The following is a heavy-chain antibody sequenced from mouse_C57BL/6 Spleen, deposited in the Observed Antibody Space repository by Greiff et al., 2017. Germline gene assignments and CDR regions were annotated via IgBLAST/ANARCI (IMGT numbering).Heavy chain of an antibody. V-gene: IGHV1-15*01. CDR3: TRSSLYDYDSMYYFDY. Sequence: QVQLQQSGAELVRPGASVTLSCKASGYTFTDYEMHWVKQTPVHGLEWIGAIDPETGGTAYNQKFKGKAILTAYKSSITAYMGLRSLTSEDSAVYYCTRSSLYDYDSMYYFDYWGQGTTLTVSS. J-gene: IGHJ2*01. D-gene: IGHD2-4*01. CDR1: GYTFTDYE. CDR2: IDPETGGT.